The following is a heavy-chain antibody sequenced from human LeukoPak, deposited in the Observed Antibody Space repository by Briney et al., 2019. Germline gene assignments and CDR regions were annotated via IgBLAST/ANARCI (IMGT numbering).Heavy chain of an antibody. V-gene: IGHV3-21*01. Sequence: GGSLRLCCAAAGGIFSSYSGQWVRMAGGEGLELVSSISSSSIYIYYAAYEKRVFTIARDNAKNSLYLQINSLRAEDTAVYYCPRLYHSSAYHADHFDSWGQGTLVTVPS. CDR3: PRLYHSSAYHADHFDS. D-gene: IGHD6-19*01. CDR2: ISSSSIYI. J-gene: IGHJ4*02. CDR1: GGIFSSYS.